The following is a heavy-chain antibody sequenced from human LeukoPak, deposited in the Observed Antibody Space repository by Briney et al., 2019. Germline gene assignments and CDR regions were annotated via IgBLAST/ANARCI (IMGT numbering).Heavy chain of an antibody. J-gene: IGHJ4*02. D-gene: IGHD2-15*01. CDR1: GYSFTNYW. CDR3: ALNPRGYCSGGRCYIGH. V-gene: IGHV5-51*01. CDR2: TYPGDSDT. Sequence: GESLKISCKGSGYSFTNYWIGWVRQMPGKGLEWMGITYPGDSDTRYSPSFQGQVTLSADKSISTAYLQWSSLKASDTAMYYCALNPRGYCSGGRCYIGHWGQGTLVTVSS.